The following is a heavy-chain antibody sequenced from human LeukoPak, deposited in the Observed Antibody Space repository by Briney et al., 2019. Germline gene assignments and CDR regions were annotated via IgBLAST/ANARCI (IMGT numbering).Heavy chain of an antibody. CDR1: GYTFSSYD. CDR3: AVQGGNPATLIFDY. J-gene: IGHJ4*02. Sequence: ASVKVSCKASGYTFSSYDINWGRQATGPGLEWMGWMNPNSGNTGYAQNFQGRVTMIRNTSISTAYMELSSLRSEDTAVYYCAVQGGNPATLIFDYWGQGTLVTVPS. D-gene: IGHD4-23*01. CDR2: MNPNSGNT. V-gene: IGHV1-8*01.